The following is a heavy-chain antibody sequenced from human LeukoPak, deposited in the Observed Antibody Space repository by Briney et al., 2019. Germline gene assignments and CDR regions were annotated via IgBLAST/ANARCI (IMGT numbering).Heavy chain of an antibody. V-gene: IGHV4-34*01. D-gene: IGHD3-9*01. CDR1: GGSFSGYY. CDR2: INHSGST. J-gene: IGHJ4*02. Sequence: SETLSLICAVYGGSFSGYYWSWDRQPPGKGLEWIGEINHSGSTNYNPSLKSRVTISVDTSKNQFSLKLSSVTAADTAVYYCAGTRTRYYDILTGYFYWGQGTLVTVSS. CDR3: AGTRTRYYDILTGYFY.